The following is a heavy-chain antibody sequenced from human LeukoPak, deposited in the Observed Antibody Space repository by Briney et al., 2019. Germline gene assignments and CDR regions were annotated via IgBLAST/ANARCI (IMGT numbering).Heavy chain of an antibody. J-gene: IGHJ4*02. V-gene: IGHV3-7*01. CDR3: ARLAVTPYFDY. CDR1: GFTFSTYW. Sequence: GGSLRLSCVASGFTFSTYWMAWVRQPPGKGLEWVANIKPDGSEKYYVDPVKGRFTISRDNAKNSLYLRMNSLRAEDTAVYYCARLAVTPYFDYWGQGTLVTVSS. D-gene: IGHD4-17*01. CDR2: IKPDGSEK.